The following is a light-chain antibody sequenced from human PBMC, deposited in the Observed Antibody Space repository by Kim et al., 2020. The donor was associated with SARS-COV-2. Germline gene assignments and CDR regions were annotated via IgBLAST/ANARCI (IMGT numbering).Light chain of an antibody. Sequence: SYELTQPPSVSVSPGQTASITCSGDKLGDKYACWYQQKPGQSTVLVIYQDSKRPSGIPERFSGSNSGNTATLTISGTQAMDEADYYCQAWDSSTVVFGGGTPLTV. J-gene: IGLJ2*01. CDR3: QAWDSSTVV. CDR1: KLGDKY. V-gene: IGLV3-1*01. CDR2: QDS.